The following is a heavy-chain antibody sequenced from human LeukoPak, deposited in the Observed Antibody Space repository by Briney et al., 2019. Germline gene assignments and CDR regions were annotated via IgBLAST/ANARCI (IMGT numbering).Heavy chain of an antibody. D-gene: IGHD3-22*01. CDR3: ARDPGKFGDNFRPSGLDS. Sequence: ASVKVSCKASGGTFSSYAISWVRQAPGQGLEWMGGIIPIFGTANYAQKFQGRVTITADESTSTAYMELSSLRSEDTAVYYCARDPGKFGDNFRPSGLDSWGQGTLVTVSS. CDR2: IIPIFGTA. V-gene: IGHV1-69*13. J-gene: IGHJ4*02. CDR1: GGTFSSYA.